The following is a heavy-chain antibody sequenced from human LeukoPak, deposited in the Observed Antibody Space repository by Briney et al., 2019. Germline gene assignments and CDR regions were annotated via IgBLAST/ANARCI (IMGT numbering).Heavy chain of an antibody. D-gene: IGHD2-21*02. CDR3: ARGGFYCGDDSYVDN. J-gene: IGHJ4*02. V-gene: IGHV4-34*01. Sequence: SETLSLTCAIYGGSFSYYYWSWIRQPPEKGLERIGEINHSGSTNYNPSLKSRVTISVDTSKNQFSLKLTSVTAADTAVYYCARGGFYCGDDSYVDNWGQGTLVTVSS. CDR1: GGSFSYYY. CDR2: INHSGST.